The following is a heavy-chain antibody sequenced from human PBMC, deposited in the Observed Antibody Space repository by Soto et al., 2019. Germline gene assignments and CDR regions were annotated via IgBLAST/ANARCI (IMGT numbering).Heavy chain of an antibody. Sequence: PSETLSLTCAVYGGSFSGYYWSWIRQPPGKGLEWIGEINHSGSTNYNPSLKSRVTISVDTSKNQFSLKLSSVTAADTAVYYCARTIRFLEWLPSVYFDYWGQGTLVTVSS. CDR2: INHSGST. V-gene: IGHV4-34*01. D-gene: IGHD3-3*01. CDR3: ARTIRFLEWLPSVYFDY. CDR1: GGSFSGYY. J-gene: IGHJ4*02.